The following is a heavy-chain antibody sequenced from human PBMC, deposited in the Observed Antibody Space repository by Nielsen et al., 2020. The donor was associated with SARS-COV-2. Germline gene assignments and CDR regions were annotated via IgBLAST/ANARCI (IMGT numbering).Heavy chain of an antibody. CDR2: INWNGGST. CDR1: GFTFSSYA. V-gene: IGHV3-20*01. D-gene: IGHD3-10*01. J-gene: IGHJ6*02. Sequence: GGSLRLSCAASGFTFSSYAMSWVRQAPGKGLQWVSGINWNGGSTGYADSVKGRFTISRDNAKNSLYLQMNSLRAEDTALYHCASSLFGEYYYGMDVWGQGTTVTVSS. CDR3: ASSLFGEYYYGMDV.